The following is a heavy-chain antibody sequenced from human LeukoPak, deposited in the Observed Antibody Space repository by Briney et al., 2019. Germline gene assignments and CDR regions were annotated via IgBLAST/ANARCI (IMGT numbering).Heavy chain of an antibody. J-gene: IGHJ4*02. V-gene: IGHV4-30-4*01. CDR1: GGSISSGDYY. CDR3: ARDYGTYRDY. D-gene: IGHD1-14*01. Sequence: SETLSLTCTVSGGSISSGDYYWSWIRQPPGTGLEWIGYIYYSGSTYYNPSLKNRVTISVDTSKNQFSLKLSSVTAADTAVYYCARDYGTYRDYWGQGTLATVSS. CDR2: IYYSGST.